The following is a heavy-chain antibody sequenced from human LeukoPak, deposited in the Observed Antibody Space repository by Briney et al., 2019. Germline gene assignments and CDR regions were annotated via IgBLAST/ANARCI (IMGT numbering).Heavy chain of an antibody. D-gene: IGHD3-3*01. J-gene: IGHJ4*02. CDR1: GFTFSSYW. CDR3: AKPLYDLWSIYFFDH. V-gene: IGHV3-74*01. Sequence: GGSLRLSCAASGFTFSSYWMHWVRQAPGKGLVWVSRINSDGSSTSYADSVKGRFTISRDNAKNTLYLQMNSLRAEDTAVYYCAKPLYDLWSIYFFDHWGQGTLVTVSS. CDR2: INSDGSST.